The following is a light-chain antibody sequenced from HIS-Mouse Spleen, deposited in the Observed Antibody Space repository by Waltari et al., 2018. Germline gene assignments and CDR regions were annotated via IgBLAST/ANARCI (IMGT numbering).Light chain of an antibody. V-gene: IGLV2-8*01. J-gene: IGLJ3*02. Sequence: QSALTQPPSASGSPGQSVTISCTGTSSDVGGYNYVSWYQQHPGKAPKLMIYEVSKRPSGVPDRFSGSKSGNTASLTVSGLQAEDEADYYCQSYDSSNSWVFGGGTKLTVL. CDR3: QSYDSSNSWV. CDR1: SSDVGGYNY. CDR2: EVS.